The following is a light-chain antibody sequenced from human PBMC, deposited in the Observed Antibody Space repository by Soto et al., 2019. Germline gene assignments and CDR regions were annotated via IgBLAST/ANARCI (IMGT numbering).Light chain of an antibody. V-gene: IGLV2-11*01. CDR3: ASYTGNNAWL. J-gene: IGLJ2*01. CDR2: DVS. CDR1: SSDVGGYNY. Sequence: QSALTQPRSVSGSPGQSVTISCTGTSSDVGGYNYVSWYQQHPGKAPKLMIYDVSKRPSGVPDRFSGSKSGNTASLTISGLQTDDEGDYYCASYTGNNAWLFGGGTKLTVL.